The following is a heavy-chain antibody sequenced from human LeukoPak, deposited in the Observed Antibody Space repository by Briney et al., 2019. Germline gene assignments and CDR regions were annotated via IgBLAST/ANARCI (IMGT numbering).Heavy chain of an antibody. Sequence: PGGSLRLSCAASGFTFSSYSMNWVRQAPGKGLEWVSYISSSSSTIYYADSVRGRFTISRDNAKNSLYLQMNSLRAEDTAVYYCARVTGYSSSWYREDYYYYMDVWGKGTTVTVSS. CDR1: GFTFSSYS. J-gene: IGHJ6*03. D-gene: IGHD6-13*01. V-gene: IGHV3-48*01. CDR2: ISSSSSTI. CDR3: ARVTGYSSSWYREDYYYYMDV.